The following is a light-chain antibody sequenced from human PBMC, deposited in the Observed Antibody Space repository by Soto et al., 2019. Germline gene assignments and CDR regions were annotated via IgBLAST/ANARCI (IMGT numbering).Light chain of an antibody. Sequence: DIQMTQSPSTLSASVGDRVTITCRASQSISNWLAWYQQKPGKAPKPLIYDVSSLESGVPPRFRGSGSGTEFTLTISSLQPDDSATYYCQQYDTYWTFGPGTKVDI. CDR1: QSISNW. J-gene: IGKJ1*01. CDR2: DVS. CDR3: QQYDTYWT. V-gene: IGKV1-5*01.